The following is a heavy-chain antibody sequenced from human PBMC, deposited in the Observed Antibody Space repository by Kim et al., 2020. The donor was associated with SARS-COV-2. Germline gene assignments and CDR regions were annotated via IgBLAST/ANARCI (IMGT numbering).Heavy chain of an antibody. Sequence: SVKVSCKASGGTFSSYAISWVRQAPGQGLEWMGGIIPIFGTANYAQKFQGRVTITADESTSTAYMELSSLRSEDTAVYYCAREGEYYDSSGYYKAWFDPWGQGTLVTVSS. CDR1: GGTFSSYA. J-gene: IGHJ5*02. CDR2: IIPIFGTA. D-gene: IGHD3-22*01. CDR3: AREGEYYDSSGYYKAWFDP. V-gene: IGHV1-69*13.